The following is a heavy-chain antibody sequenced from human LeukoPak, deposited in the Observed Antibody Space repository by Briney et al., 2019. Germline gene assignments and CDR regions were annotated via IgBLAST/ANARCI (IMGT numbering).Heavy chain of an antibody. CDR3: ARGGLRFLEWPLSPH. CDR2: ISSNGGST. Sequence: PGGSLGLSCAASGFTFSSYAMHWVRQAPGKGLEYVSAISSNGGSTYYANSVKGRFTISRDNSKNTLYLQMGSLRAEDMAVYYCARGGLRFLEWPLSPHWGQGTLVTVSS. CDR1: GFTFSSYA. D-gene: IGHD3-3*01. V-gene: IGHV3-64*01. J-gene: IGHJ4*02.